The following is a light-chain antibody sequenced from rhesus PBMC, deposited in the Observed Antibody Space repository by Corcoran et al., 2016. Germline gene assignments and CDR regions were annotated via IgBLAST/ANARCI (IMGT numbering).Light chain of an antibody. CDR2: EVS. CDR1: QSLLHSGGKTY. V-gene: IGKV2-104*02. J-gene: IGKJ3*01. CDR3: MQGIQLPFT. Sequence: DIVMTQTPLSLPVTPGEPASISCRSSQSLLHSGGKTYLYWYLQKPGQSSQLLIDEVSNRASGVPDRVRGSGSGTYLTLKISGVEAEDVGVYSCMQGIQLPFTFGPGTKLDIK.